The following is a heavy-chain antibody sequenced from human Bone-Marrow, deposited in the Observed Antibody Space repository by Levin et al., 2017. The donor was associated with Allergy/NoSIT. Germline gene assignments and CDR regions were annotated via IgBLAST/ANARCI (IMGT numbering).Heavy chain of an antibody. CDR1: GFTVSSNY. Sequence: LSLTCAASGFTVSSNYMSWVRQAPGKGLEWVSVIYSGGDTKYTESVKGRFTISRDNSKNTLYLQMNSLSTEDTAVYYCAKCRGWYGNGFLDLWGRGTLVTVSS. CDR2: IYSGGDT. CDR3: AKCRGWYGNGFLDL. J-gene: IGHJ2*01. V-gene: IGHV3-53*01. D-gene: IGHD6-19*01.